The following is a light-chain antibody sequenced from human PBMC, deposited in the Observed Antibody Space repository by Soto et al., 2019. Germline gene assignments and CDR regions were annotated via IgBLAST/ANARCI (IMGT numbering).Light chain of an antibody. Sequence: DIQMTQSPSTLSASVGDRVTITCRASQSISSWLAWYQQKPGKAPKLLIYDASSLESGVPSRFSGSGSLTEFTLTISSLQPDDFATYYCQQYNSYSPSTFGQGTKLEIK. J-gene: IGKJ2*01. CDR1: QSISSW. CDR2: DAS. V-gene: IGKV1-5*01. CDR3: QQYNSYSPST.